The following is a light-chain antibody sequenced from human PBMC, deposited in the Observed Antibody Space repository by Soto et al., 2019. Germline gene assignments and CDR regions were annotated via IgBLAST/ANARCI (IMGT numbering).Light chain of an antibody. CDR3: VQFSHFPRT. V-gene: IGKV2-24*01. Sequence: DVVLTQTPLSSPVTLGQPASISCRSSQSLVYSDGNTYLSWLQQRPGQPPRLLIYQISNRFSGVPDRFSGSGAGTDFTPKISRVEAEDVGVYSCVQFSHFPRTFGQGTKVEIK. CDR2: QIS. CDR1: QSLVYSDGNTY. J-gene: IGKJ1*01.